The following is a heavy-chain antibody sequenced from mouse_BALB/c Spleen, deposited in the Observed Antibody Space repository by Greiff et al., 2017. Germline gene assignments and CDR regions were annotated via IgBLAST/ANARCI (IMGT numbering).Heavy chain of an antibody. J-gene: IGHJ3*01. CDR3: TRVRGTWFAY. Sequence: EVKVVESGGGLVQPGGSMKLSCVASGFTFSNYWMNWVRQSPEKGLEWVAEIRLKSNNYATHYAESVKGRFTISRDDSKSSVYLQMNNLRAEDTGIYYCTRVRGTWFAYWGQGTLVTVSA. V-gene: IGHV6-6*02. CDR2: IRLKSNNYAT. D-gene: IGHD3-3*01. CDR1: GFTFSNYW.